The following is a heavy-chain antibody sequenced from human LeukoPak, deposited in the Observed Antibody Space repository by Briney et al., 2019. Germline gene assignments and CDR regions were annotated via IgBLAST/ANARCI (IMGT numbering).Heavy chain of an antibody. CDR3: AKSLRGKPTTIFNLRAWGPYYYMDV. CDR1: GFTFSSYG. CDR2: ISGSGGST. J-gene: IGHJ6*03. V-gene: IGHV3-23*01. D-gene: IGHD3-9*01. Sequence: GGSLRLSCAASGFTFSSYGMSWVRQAPGKGLEWVSAISGSGGSTYYADSVKGRFTISRDNSKNTLYLQMNSLRAEDTAVYYCAKSLRGKPTTIFNLRAWGPYYYMDVWGKGTTVTISS.